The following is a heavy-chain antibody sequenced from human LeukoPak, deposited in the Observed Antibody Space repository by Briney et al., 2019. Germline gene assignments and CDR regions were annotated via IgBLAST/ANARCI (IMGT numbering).Heavy chain of an antibody. J-gene: IGHJ3*02. V-gene: IGHV3-11*01. Sequence: GGSLRLSCAASGFTFSDYYMSWIRQAPGKGLEWVSYISSSGSTIYYADSVKGRFTISRDNAKNSLYLQMNSLRAEDTAVYYCAREMHAWPRIVGDDLWSCAFDIWGQGTMVTVSS. CDR3: AREMHAWPRIVGDDLWSCAFDI. D-gene: IGHD1-26*01. CDR1: GFTFSDYY. CDR2: ISSSGSTI.